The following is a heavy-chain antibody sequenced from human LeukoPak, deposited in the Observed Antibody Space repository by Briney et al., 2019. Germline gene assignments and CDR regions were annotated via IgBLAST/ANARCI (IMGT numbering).Heavy chain of an antibody. D-gene: IGHD6-13*01. Sequence: ASVKVSCKASGYTFTSYGISWVRQAPGQGLEWMGWISAYNGNTNYAQKLQGRVTMTTDTSTSTAYMELRSLRSDDTAVYYCARAASYSCSWYAYYYYMDVWGKGTTVTVSS. CDR1: GYTFTSYG. CDR3: ARAASYSCSWYAYYYYMDV. J-gene: IGHJ6*03. CDR2: ISAYNGNT. V-gene: IGHV1-18*01.